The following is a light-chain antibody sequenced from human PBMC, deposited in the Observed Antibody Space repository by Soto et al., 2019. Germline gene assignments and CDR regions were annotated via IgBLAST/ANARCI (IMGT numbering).Light chain of an antibody. CDR1: QDISNY. CDR3: QQYDNLHSLT. V-gene: IGKV1-33*01. Sequence: DIQMTQSPSSLSASVGDRVTITCQASQDISNYLNWYQQKPGKAPKLLIYDASNLETGVPSRFSRSGSGTDFTFTISSLQPEDIATYYCQQYDNLHSLTFGGGTKVEIK. CDR2: DAS. J-gene: IGKJ4*01.